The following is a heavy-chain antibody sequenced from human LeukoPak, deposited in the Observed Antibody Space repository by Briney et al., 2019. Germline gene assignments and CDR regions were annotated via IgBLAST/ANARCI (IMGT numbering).Heavy chain of an antibody. CDR3: AREGTDTYYYDSSGYPAVYFDY. CDR1: GFTFSSYG. J-gene: IGHJ4*02. Sequence: GGSLRLSCAASGFTFSSYGMHWVRQAPGKGLEWVAVIWYDGSNKYYADSVKGRFTISRDNSKNTLYLQMNSLRAEDTAVYYCAREGTDTYYYDSSGYPAVYFDYWGQGTLVTVSS. D-gene: IGHD3-22*01. CDR2: IWYDGSNK. V-gene: IGHV3-33*01.